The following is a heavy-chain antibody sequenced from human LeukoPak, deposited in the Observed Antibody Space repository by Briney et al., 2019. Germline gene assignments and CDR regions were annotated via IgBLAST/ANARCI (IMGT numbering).Heavy chain of an antibody. Sequence: SETLSLTCTVSGDSISSGDYYWSWIRQPAGKGLEWIGRISRSGINNYNPSLKSQVTISVDTSKNQCSLKLSSVTATDTAVYFCARGPYSYDSSGAFEIWGQGTMVTVSS. CDR1: GDSISSGDYY. V-gene: IGHV4-61*02. J-gene: IGHJ3*02. CDR3: ARGPYSYDSSGAFEI. CDR2: ISRSGIN. D-gene: IGHD3-22*01.